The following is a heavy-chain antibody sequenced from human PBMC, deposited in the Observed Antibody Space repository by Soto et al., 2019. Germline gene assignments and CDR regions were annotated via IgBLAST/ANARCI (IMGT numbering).Heavy chain of an antibody. CDR3: AKDPTLYSSGWIDY. CDR2: ISYDGSNK. J-gene: IGHJ4*02. Sequence: GGSLRLSCAASGFTFSSYGMHWVRQAPGKGLEWVAVISYDGSNKYYADSVKGRFTISRDNSKNTLYLQMNSLRAEDTAVYYCAKDPTLYSSGWIDYWGQGTLVTVSS. D-gene: IGHD6-19*01. CDR1: GFTFSSYG. V-gene: IGHV3-30*18.